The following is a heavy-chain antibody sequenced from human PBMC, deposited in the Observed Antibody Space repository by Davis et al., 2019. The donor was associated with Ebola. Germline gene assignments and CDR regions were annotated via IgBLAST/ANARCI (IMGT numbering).Heavy chain of an antibody. V-gene: IGHV3-7*03. CDR3: ARVGSGYHGDHDAFDI. CDR1: GFTFSSYW. J-gene: IGHJ3*02. D-gene: IGHD3-10*01. CDR2: IKQDGSEK. Sequence: PGGSLRLSCAGSGFTFSSYWMSWVRQAPGKGLEWVANIKQDGSEKYYVDSVKGRFTISRDNAKNSLFVQMNSLRAEDTAVYYCARVGSGYHGDHDAFDIWGQGTLVTVSS.